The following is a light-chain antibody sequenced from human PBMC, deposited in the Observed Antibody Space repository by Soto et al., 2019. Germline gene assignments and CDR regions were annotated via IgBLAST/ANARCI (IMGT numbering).Light chain of an antibody. Sequence: VLTQSPGTLSLSPGETATLSCRASQPVDTNYFSWFQQKPGQPPRVLIFATSSRATGTPRRFTGSGSGTDFTLTISRLEPEDFALYFCQQFTDSHPEYTFGLGTKLEIK. J-gene: IGKJ2*01. V-gene: IGKV3-20*01. CDR2: ATS. CDR3: QQFTDSHPEYT. CDR1: QPVDTNY.